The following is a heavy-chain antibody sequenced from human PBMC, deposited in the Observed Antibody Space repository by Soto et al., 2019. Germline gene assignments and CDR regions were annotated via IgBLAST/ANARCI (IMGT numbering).Heavy chain of an antibody. V-gene: IGHV3-21*01. Sequence: GGSLRLSCAASGFTFSSYSMNWVRQAPGKGLEWVSSISSSSSYIYYADSVKGRFTISRDNAKNSLYLQMNSLRAEDTAVYYCARYSGSYYYYYGMDVWGQGTTVTVS. CDR2: ISSSSSYI. J-gene: IGHJ6*02. CDR3: ARYSGSYYYYYGMDV. D-gene: IGHD1-26*01. CDR1: GFTFSSYS.